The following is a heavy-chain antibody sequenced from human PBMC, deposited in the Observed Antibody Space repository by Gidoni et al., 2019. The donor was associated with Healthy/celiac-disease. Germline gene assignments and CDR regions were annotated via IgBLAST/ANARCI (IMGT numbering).Heavy chain of an antibody. CDR1: GFTFSSYW. CDR2: IKQDGSEK. Sequence: EVQLVESGGGLVQPGGSLRLSCAASGFTFSSYWMGWVRQAPGKGLEWVANIKQDGSEKYYVDSVKGRFTISRDNAKNSLYLQMNSLRAEDTAVYYCARGAYYYDSSGYYHFDYWGQGTLVTVSS. J-gene: IGHJ4*02. V-gene: IGHV3-7*04. D-gene: IGHD3-22*01. CDR3: ARGAYYYDSSGYYHFDY.